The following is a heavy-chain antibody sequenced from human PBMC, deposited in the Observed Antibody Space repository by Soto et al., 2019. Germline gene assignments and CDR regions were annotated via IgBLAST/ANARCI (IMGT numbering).Heavy chain of an antibody. D-gene: IGHD4-17*01. J-gene: IGHJ2*01. CDR3: VRESGDYDWYFDL. Sequence: QAQLVQSGPEVKEPGASVKVSCKASGYTFSSRGIYWVRQAPGQGLEWMGWISPHNAKTHYAQSLQGRVTLTTDTSTSTAYIDLRSLRSDDTAVYYCVRESGDYDWYFDLWGRGTPVTVSS. CDR2: ISPHNAKT. CDR1: GYTFSSRG. V-gene: IGHV1-18*01.